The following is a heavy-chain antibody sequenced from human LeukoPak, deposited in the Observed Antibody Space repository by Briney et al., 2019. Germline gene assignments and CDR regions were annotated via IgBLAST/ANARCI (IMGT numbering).Heavy chain of an antibody. Sequence: GGSLRLSCAASGFTFSSFAMTWVRQAPGKGLECVSTISGGGGSTYNADSVKGRFTISRDNSKNTLYLQMNSLRAEDTAVYYCAKGLYYDILTGRVSLYGMGVWGQGTTVTVSS. CDR1: GFTFSSFA. CDR3: AKGLYYDILTGRVSLYGMGV. J-gene: IGHJ6*02. V-gene: IGHV3-23*01. D-gene: IGHD3-9*01. CDR2: ISGGGGST.